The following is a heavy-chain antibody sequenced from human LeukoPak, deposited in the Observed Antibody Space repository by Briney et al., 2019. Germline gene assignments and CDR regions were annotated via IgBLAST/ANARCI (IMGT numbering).Heavy chain of an antibody. Sequence: PGGSLRLSCVASEFTFSSYAMTWVRQAPGKGLEWVSSITGSGGSTHYADSVKGRFTISRDNSKNTLYLQTNSLRAEDTAVYYCAKSTSSRAYYYYYMDVWGKGTTVTVSS. J-gene: IGHJ6*03. CDR3: AKSTSSRAYYYYYMDV. D-gene: IGHD2-2*01. CDR1: EFTFSSYA. V-gene: IGHV3-23*01. CDR2: ITGSGGST.